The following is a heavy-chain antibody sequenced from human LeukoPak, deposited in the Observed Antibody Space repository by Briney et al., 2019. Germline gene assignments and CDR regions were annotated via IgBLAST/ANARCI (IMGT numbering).Heavy chain of an antibody. Sequence: PSETLSLTCTVSGGSISSGYYWGWIRQPPGKGLEWIGSIYHSGSTYYNPSLKSRVTISVDTSKNQFSLKLSSVTAADTAVYYCARVNSPRVELPTPRWFDPWGQGTLVTVSS. CDR2: IYHSGST. D-gene: IGHD1-26*01. J-gene: IGHJ5*02. CDR3: ARVNSPRVELPTPRWFDP. CDR1: GGSISSGYY. V-gene: IGHV4-38-2*02.